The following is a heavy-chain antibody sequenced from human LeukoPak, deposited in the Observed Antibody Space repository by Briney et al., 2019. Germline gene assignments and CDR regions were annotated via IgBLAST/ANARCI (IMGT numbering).Heavy chain of an antibody. V-gene: IGHV3-49*04. CDR1: GFTFGDYA. CDR3: TRARIQLWSDAFDI. CDR2: IRSKAYGGTT. D-gene: IGHD5-18*01. Sequence: GGSLRLFCTASGFTFGDYAMSWVRQAPGKGLEWVGFIRSKAYGGTTEYAASVKGRFTISRDDSKSIAYLQMNSLKTEDTAVYYCTRARIQLWSDAFDIWGQGTMVTVSS. J-gene: IGHJ3*02.